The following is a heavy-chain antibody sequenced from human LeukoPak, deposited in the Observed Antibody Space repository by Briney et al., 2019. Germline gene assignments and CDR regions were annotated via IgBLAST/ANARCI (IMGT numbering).Heavy chain of an antibody. Sequence: GGSLRLSCAASRFTFSSHGMHWVRQAPGKGLEWVAYIQYDGSNEQYADSVKGRFSISRDSSKNILYLQMNSLRAEDTAVYYCAKDRCSNGVGCYYYYMDVWGKGTTVTISS. CDR1: RFTFSSHG. V-gene: IGHV3-30*02. CDR3: AKDRCSNGVGCYYYYMDV. CDR2: IQYDGSNE. D-gene: IGHD2-8*01. J-gene: IGHJ6*03.